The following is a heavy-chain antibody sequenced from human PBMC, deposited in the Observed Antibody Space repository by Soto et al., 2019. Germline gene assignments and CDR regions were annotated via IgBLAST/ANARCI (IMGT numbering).Heavy chain of an antibody. J-gene: IGHJ6*02. Sequence: QVQLVESGGGVVQPGRSLRLSCSASGFNFSSYGMHWVRQAPGKGLEWVAVISYDGSNKYYADSVKGRFTISRDNSKNTLYLQMNSLRAEDTAVYYCAKDLLGPGRAYGMDVWGQGTTVTVS. D-gene: IGHD7-27*01. CDR2: ISYDGSNK. CDR1: GFNFSSYG. V-gene: IGHV3-30*18. CDR3: AKDLLGPGRAYGMDV.